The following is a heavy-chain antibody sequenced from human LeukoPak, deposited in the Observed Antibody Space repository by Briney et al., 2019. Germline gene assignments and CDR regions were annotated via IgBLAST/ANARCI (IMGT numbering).Heavy chain of an antibody. V-gene: IGHV3-23*01. D-gene: IGHD5-12*01. CDR3: AKGAYDYIEMGYFDY. CDR2: IVASSGST. J-gene: IGHJ4*02. CDR1: GFSISNSA. Sequence: SGGSLRLSCAASGFSISNSAMSWVRQAPGKGLEWVSLIVASSGSTFYADSVKGGFTISRDSSKNTLYLQMNSLRAEDMAVYYCAKGAYDYIEMGYFDYWGQGTLVTVSS.